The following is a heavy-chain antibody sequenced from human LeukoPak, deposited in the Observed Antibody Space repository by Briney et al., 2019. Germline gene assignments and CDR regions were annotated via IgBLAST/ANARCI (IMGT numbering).Heavy chain of an antibody. J-gene: IGHJ6*04. CDR1: GFIFSSYW. CDR2: IKEDGSEK. V-gene: IGHV3-7*03. Sequence: GGSLRLSCAASGFIFSSYWMSWVRQAPGKGLEWVANIKEDGSEKYYVDSVKGRFTISRDNAKDSLYLQTNSLRAEDTAVYYCARRALRYCSSTSCPAQYYGVDVWGKGTTVTVSS. D-gene: IGHD2-2*01. CDR3: ARRALRYCSSTSCPAQYYGVDV.